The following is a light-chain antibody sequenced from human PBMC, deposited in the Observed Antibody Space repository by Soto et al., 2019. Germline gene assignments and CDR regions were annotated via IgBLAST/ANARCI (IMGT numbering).Light chain of an antibody. J-gene: IGKJ3*01. CDR3: QQRSNWL. V-gene: IGKV3-11*01. CDR1: QSVGNY. Sequence: EKVLTQSPATLSLSPGERATLSCRASQSVGNYAAWYQQKPGQAPRLLIYDASNRATGIPARLSGSGSGTDFTITISSLEPEDFAVYYCQQRSNWLFGPGTKVDIK. CDR2: DAS.